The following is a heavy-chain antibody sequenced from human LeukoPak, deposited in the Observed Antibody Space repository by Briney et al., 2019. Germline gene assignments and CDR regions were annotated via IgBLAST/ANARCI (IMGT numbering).Heavy chain of an antibody. CDR2: IYYSGST. CDR3: ARSERYNSGWYFYFDY. CDR1: VGSISTYY. D-gene: IGHD6-19*01. V-gene: IGHV4-59*01. J-gene: IGHJ4*02. Sequence: SETLSLTCTVSVGSISTYYWSWIRQPPAKGLEWIGYIYYSGSTNYNPSLKSRVTISVDTSKNQFSLNLSSVTAADTAVYYCARSERYNSGWYFYFDYWGQGTLVTVSS.